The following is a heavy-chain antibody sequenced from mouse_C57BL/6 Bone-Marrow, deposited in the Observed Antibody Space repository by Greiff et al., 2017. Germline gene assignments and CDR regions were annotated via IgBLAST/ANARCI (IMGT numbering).Heavy chain of an antibody. Sequence: QVQLQQPGAELVKPGASVKLSCKASGFTFTSYWMHWVKQRPGRGLEWIGWIDPNSGGTKYKEKFQSKATLTVDKSSSTAYMQLSSLTSEDAAVYYCERRLVNTTVSYWYFDDWGTGTTVTVSS. J-gene: IGHJ1*03. CDR2: IDPNSGGT. CDR1: GFTFTSYW. CDR3: ERRLVNTTVSYWYFDD. D-gene: IGHD1-1*01. V-gene: IGHV1-72*01.